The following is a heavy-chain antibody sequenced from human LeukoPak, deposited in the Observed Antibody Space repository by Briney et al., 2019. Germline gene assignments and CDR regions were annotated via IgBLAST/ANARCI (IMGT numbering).Heavy chain of an antibody. D-gene: IGHD6-19*01. V-gene: IGHV4-39*07. CDR1: GASISTNNHY. Sequence: PSETLSLTCIVSGASISTNNHYWGWIRQPPGKGLEWIGEINHSGSTNYNPSLKSRVTISVDTSKNQFSLKLSSVTAADTAVYYCARLSGWPPFDYWGQGTLVTVP. CDR3: ARLSGWPPFDY. J-gene: IGHJ4*02. CDR2: INHSGST.